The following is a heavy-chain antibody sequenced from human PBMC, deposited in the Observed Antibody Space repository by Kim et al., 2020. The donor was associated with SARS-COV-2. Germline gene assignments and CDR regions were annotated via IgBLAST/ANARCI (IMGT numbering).Heavy chain of an antibody. CDR3: ARDQSRITIFGVVINYYYMDV. V-gene: IGHV3-7*01. CDR1: GFTFSSYW. D-gene: IGHD3-3*01. Sequence: WGSLRLSCAASGFTFSSYWMSWVRQAPGKGLEWVANIKQDGSEKYYVDSVKGRFTISRDNAKNSLYLQMNSLRAEDTAVYYCARDQSRITIFGVVINYYYMDVWGKGTTVTVSS. CDR2: IKQDGSEK. J-gene: IGHJ6*03.